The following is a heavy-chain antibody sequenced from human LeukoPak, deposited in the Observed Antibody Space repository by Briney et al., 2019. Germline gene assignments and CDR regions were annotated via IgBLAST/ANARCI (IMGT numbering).Heavy chain of an antibody. D-gene: IGHD3-22*01. J-gene: IGHJ4*02. CDR3: ARVKNYYDSSGYLYYFDY. Sequence: ASVKVSCKASGYTFTGYYMHWVRQAPGQGLEWMGWINPNSGGTNYAQKFQGRVTMTRDTSISTAYMELSRLRSDDTAVYYCARVKNYYDSSGYLYYFDYWGQGTLVTVSS. V-gene: IGHV1-2*02. CDR1: GYTFTGYY. CDR2: INPNSGGT.